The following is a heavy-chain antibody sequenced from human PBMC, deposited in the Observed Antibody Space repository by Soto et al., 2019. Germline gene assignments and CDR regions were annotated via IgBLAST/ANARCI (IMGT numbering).Heavy chain of an antibody. V-gene: IGHV4-59*01. Sequence: SETLSLTCTVSGGSISSYYWSWIRQPPGKGLEWIGYIYYSGSTNYNPSLKSRVTISVDTSKNQFSLKLSSVTAADTAVYYCARVKQQRVWGVSWFDPWGQGTLVTVSS. CDR1: GGSISSYY. J-gene: IGHJ5*02. D-gene: IGHD6-13*01. CDR3: ARVKQQRVWGVSWFDP. CDR2: IYYSGST.